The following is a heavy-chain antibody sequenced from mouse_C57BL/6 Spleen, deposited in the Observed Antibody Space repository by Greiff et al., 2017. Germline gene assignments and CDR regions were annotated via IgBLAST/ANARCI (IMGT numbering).Heavy chain of an antibody. CDR1: GYTFTSYW. CDR3: ARHYYGSRGDYAMDY. V-gene: IGHV1-50*01. CDR2: IDPSDSYT. J-gene: IGHJ4*01. D-gene: IGHD1-1*01. Sequence: QVQLKQPGAELVKPGASVKLSCKASGYTFTSYWMQWVKQRPGQGLEWIGEIDPSDSYTNYKQKFKGKATLTVDTSSSSAYMQLSILTSEDSAVYYCARHYYGSRGDYAMDYWGQGTSVTVSS.